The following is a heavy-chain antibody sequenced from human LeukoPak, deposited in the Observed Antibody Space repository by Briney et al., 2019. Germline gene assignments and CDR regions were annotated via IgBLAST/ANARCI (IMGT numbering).Heavy chain of an antibody. CDR1: GYSFTGYW. CDR2: VYPGNSDT. V-gene: IGHV5-51*01. CDR3: ARLRGSSLSYWYFDL. D-gene: IGHD6-13*01. J-gene: IGHJ2*01. Sequence: GESLKISCKGSGYSFTGYWIGWVRQMPGKGLEWMGIVYPGNSDTRFSPSFQGQVTISADKSISTAYLQWSSLKASDTAMYYCARLRGSSLSYWYFDLRGRGTLVTVSS.